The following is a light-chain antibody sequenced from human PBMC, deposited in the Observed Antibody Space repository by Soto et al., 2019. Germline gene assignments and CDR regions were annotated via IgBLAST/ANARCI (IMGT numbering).Light chain of an antibody. CDR3: QQFSSNPPS. CDR1: QGIYSA. CDR2: DAS. Sequence: AIQLTQSPSCLCASLGDRVSVTCRASQGIYSALAWYQQKPGKAPKLLIYDASTLASGVPSTFSGSGSGSDVTLTINSLQPEDFATYYRQQFSSNPPSFGQGTRLDIK. J-gene: IGKJ5*01. V-gene: IGKV1-13*02.